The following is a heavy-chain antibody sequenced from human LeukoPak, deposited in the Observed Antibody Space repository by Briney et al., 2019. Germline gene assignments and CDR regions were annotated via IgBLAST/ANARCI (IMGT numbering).Heavy chain of an antibody. J-gene: IGHJ4*02. CDR3: ANGPRFGVVIRFDY. V-gene: IGHV3-33*06. CDR1: GFTVSNFG. D-gene: IGHD3-3*01. CDR2: IWYDGTKT. Sequence: GRSLRLSCAAAGFTVSNFGMHWVRQAPGKGLEWVAVIWYDGTKTHYVDSVKGRFTISRDNSKSTLYLQMDSLRAEDTAVYYCANGPRFGVVIRFDYWGQGTLVTVSS.